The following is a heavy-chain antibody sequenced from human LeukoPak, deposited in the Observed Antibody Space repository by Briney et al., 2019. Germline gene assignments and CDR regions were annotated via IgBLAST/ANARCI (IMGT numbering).Heavy chain of an antibody. D-gene: IGHD3-3*01. Sequence: SETLSLTCAVYGGSFSGYYWSWIRQPPGKGPEWIGYIHYSGSTVYNPSLKSRVTISVDTSKNQFSLRLSSVAVADTAVYYCAREGRDFWSGSRGWFDPWGQGTLVTVSS. CDR2: IHYSGST. CDR1: GGSFSGYY. J-gene: IGHJ5*02. CDR3: AREGRDFWSGSRGWFDP. V-gene: IGHV4-30-4*01.